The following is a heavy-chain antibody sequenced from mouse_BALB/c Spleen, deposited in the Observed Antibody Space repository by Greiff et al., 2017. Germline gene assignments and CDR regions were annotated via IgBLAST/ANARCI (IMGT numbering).Heavy chain of an antibody. J-gene: IGHJ3*01. CDR2: ISSGGSYT. Sequence: EVKLVESGGGLVKPGGSLKLSCAASGFTFSSYTMSWVRQTPEKRLEWVATISSGGSYTYYPDSVKGRFTISRDNAKNTLYLQMSSLKSEDTAMYYCTRDEAYYGNLFAYWGQGTLVTVSA. CDR3: TRDEAYYGNLFAY. CDR1: GFTFSSYT. V-gene: IGHV5-6-4*01. D-gene: IGHD2-10*01.